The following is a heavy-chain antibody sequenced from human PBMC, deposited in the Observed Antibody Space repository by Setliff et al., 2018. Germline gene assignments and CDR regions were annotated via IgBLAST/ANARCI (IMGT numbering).Heavy chain of an antibody. J-gene: IGHJ4*02. D-gene: IGHD1-26*01. V-gene: IGHV4-39*07. Sequence: SETLSLTCTVSGDSISSSNYYWGWIRQPPGKGLEWIGEINHSGSSNYNPSLKSRVTISVDTSKNQFSLNLSSVTAADTAVYYCARGPRYSGSYYVNYWGQGRLVTVSS. CDR1: GDSISSSNYY. CDR2: INHSGSS. CDR3: ARGPRYSGSYYVNY.